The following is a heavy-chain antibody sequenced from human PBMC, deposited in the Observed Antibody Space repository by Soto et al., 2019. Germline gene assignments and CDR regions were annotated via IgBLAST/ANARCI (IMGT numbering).Heavy chain of an antibody. CDR2: ISSNGILS. CDR3: AKAHAIVRYFDWLLSPPLFDY. CDR1: EFIFGNHG. V-gene: IGHV3-30*18. J-gene: IGHJ4*02. Sequence: PGGSLRLSCAVSEFIFGNHGMQWVRQAPGKGLEWVAVISSNGILSYYADSVKGRFSVSRDNSKSILYLQMNSLRPEDTAVYYCAKAHAIVRYFDWLLSPPLFDYWGQGTLVTVSS. D-gene: IGHD3-9*01.